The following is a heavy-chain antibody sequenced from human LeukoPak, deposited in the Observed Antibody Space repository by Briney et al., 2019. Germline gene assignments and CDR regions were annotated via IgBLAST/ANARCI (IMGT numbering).Heavy chain of an antibody. V-gene: IGHV3-73*01. J-gene: IGHJ4*02. D-gene: IGHD4-17*01. CDR2: IRSKANSYAT. Sequence: GGSLRLSCAASGFTFSGSAMHWVRQASGKGLEWVGRIRSKANSYATAYAASVKGRFTISRDNSKNTLYLQMNSLRAEDTAVYYCAKAPGDYDWRFDYWGQGTLVTVSS. CDR3: AKAPGDYDWRFDY. CDR1: GFTFSGSA.